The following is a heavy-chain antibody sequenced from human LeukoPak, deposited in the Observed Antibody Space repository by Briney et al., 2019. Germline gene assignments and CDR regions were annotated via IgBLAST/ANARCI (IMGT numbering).Heavy chain of an antibody. V-gene: IGHV1-18*01. Sequence: ASVKVSCKASGYTFTSYGISWVRQAPGQGLEWMGWISAYNGNTNYAQKLQGRVTMTTDTSTSTAYMELRSLRSDDTAVYYCARAVGGATTSDAFDIWGQGTMVTVSS. CDR3: ARAVGGATTSDAFDI. CDR1: GYTFTSYG. J-gene: IGHJ3*02. CDR2: ISAYNGNT. D-gene: IGHD1-26*01.